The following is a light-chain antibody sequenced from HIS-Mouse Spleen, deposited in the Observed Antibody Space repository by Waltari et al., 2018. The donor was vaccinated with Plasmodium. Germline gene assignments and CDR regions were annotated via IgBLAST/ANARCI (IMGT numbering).Light chain of an antibody. J-gene: IGKJ3*01. CDR1: QSVSSN. CDR3: QQYNNWSFT. V-gene: IGKV3-15*01. CDR2: GAS. Sequence: EIVMTQSPATLSVSQGERATLSCRASQSVSSNLALYQQKPGQDPRLLIYGASTRATGIPARFSGSGSGTEFTLTISSLQSEDFAVYYCQQYNNWSFTFGPGTKVDIK.